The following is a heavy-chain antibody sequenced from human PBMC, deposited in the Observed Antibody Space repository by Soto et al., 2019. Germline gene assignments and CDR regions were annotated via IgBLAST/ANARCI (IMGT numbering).Heavy chain of an antibody. J-gene: IGHJ6*02. CDR1: GDSVSGGYY. CDR2: VSPIGTP. Sequence: QVQLQESGPGLVKPSQTLSLTCTVSGDSVSGGYYWSWVRQRPRKGLEWIGYVSPIGTPYYSPSLIRRVSISIDTSKNQLSLEVRSVTAADTAVYYCARDRGSYGMDVWGQGTTVTVSS. V-gene: IGHV4-31*03. CDR3: ARDRGSYGMDV.